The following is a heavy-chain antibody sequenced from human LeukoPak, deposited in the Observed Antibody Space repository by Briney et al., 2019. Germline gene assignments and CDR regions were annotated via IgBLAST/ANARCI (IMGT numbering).Heavy chain of an antibody. CDR2: IWYDGSTK. J-gene: IGHJ4*02. Sequence: AGGSLRLSCAASGFTFSSYGMHWVRQAPGKGLEWVAVIWYDGSTKYYADSVKGRLPISRDNSKNTLYLQMNSLRAEDTAVYYCASGEPLGAHVWQVPFDYWGQGTLVTVSS. CDR3: ASGEPLGAHVWQVPFDY. CDR1: GFTFSSYG. D-gene: IGHD2-21*01. V-gene: IGHV3-33*01.